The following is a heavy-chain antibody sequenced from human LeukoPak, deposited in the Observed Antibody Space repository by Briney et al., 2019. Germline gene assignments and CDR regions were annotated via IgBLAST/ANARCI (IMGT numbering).Heavy chain of an antibody. V-gene: IGHV1-8*01. Sequence: GASVKVSCKASGYTFTSYDINEVRQATGQGREWMGWMNPNSGNTDYAQKFQGRVTMTRNTSISTAYMELSSLRPEDTAVYYCARDIVRATPDDHWGQGTLVTVSS. D-gene: IGHD1-26*01. J-gene: IGHJ4*02. CDR2: MNPNSGNT. CDR1: GYTFTSYD. CDR3: ARDIVRATPDDH.